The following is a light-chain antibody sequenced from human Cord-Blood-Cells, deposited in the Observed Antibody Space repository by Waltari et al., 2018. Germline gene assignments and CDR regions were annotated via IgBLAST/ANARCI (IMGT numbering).Light chain of an antibody. J-gene: IGLJ3*02. V-gene: IGLV2-23*02. Sequence: QSALTQPASVSGSPGKSITISCTGTSSDVGRYNLVSWYQQHQGKAPKLMIYEVSNRPSGVSNRFSGSNAGNTASLTISGLQAEDEADYYCCSYAGSSNWVFGGGTKLTVL. CDR3: CSYAGSSNWV. CDR2: EVS. CDR1: SSDVGRYNL.